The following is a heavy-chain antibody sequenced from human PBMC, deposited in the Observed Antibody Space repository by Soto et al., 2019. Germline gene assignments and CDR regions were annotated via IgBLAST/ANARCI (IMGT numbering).Heavy chain of an antibody. D-gene: IGHD2-15*01. CDR2: ISYDGSKK. Sequence: QVQLVESGGGVVQPGRSLRLSCAASGFTFSSYAMHWVRKAPGKGLEWVAVISYDGSKKYYADSVKGRFTISRDNSKNTRYLQRNSLRAEDTAVYYCATPTGRRGGYWGQGTLVTVSS. V-gene: IGHV3-30-3*01. CDR1: GFTFSSYA. J-gene: IGHJ4*02. CDR3: ATPTGRRGGY.